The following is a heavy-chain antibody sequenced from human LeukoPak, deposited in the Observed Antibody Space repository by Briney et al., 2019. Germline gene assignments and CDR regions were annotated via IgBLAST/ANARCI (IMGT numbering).Heavy chain of an antibody. D-gene: IGHD3-22*01. CDR3: ARDKNYYDNSDPKYYFDY. CDR2: ISAYNGHT. V-gene: IGHV1-18*01. Sequence: GASVKVSFKASGYTFTTYGISWVRQAPGQGLEWMGWISAYNGHTDYAQKFQGRVTMTTDTSTSTAYMELRSLRSDDTAVYYCARDKNYYDNSDPKYYFDYWGQGTLVTVSS. J-gene: IGHJ4*02. CDR1: GYTFTTYG.